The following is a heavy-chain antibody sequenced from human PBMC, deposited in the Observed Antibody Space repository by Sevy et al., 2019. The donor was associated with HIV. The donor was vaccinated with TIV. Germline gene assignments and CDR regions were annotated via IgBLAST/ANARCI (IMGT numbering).Heavy chain of an antibody. CDR2: IYTSGST. J-gene: IGHJ5*02. D-gene: IGHD2-2*01. CDR1: GGSISSYY. Sequence: SETLSLTCTVSGGSISSYYWSCIRQPAGKGLEWIGRIYTSGSTNYNPSLKSRVTMSVDTSKNQFSLKLSSVTAADTAVYYCARDLGYCSSTSCDNWFDPWGQGTLVTVSS. CDR3: ARDLGYCSSTSCDNWFDP. V-gene: IGHV4-4*07.